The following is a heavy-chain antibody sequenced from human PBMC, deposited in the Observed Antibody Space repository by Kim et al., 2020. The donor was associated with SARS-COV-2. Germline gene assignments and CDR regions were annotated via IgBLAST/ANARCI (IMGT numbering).Heavy chain of an antibody. CDR3: ARARVTMIVVVQAFDI. V-gene: IGHV4-31*03. D-gene: IGHD3-22*01. CDR1: GGSISRGGYY. Sequence: SETLSLTCTVSGGSISRGGYYWSWIRQHPGKGLEWIGYIYYSGSTYYNPSPKSRVTISVDTSKNQFSLKLSSVTAADTAVYYCARARVTMIVVVQAFDIWGPGKMFTVSS. CDR2: IYYSGST. J-gene: IGHJ3*02.